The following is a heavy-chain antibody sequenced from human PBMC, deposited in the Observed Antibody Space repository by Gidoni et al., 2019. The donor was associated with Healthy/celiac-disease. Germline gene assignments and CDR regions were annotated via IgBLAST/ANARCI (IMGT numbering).Heavy chain of an antibody. CDR2: TYYRSKWYN. CDR3: ARGGYSSSWYGLGGNWFDP. J-gene: IGHJ5*02. V-gene: IGHV6-1*01. CDR1: GDSVSSNRAA. D-gene: IGHD6-13*01. Sequence: QVQLQQSGPGLVKPSQTPPLTCAISGDSVSSNRAARNWIRQSPSRGLEWLGRTYYRSKWYNDYAVSVKSRITINPDTSKNQFSLQLNSVTPEDTAVYYCARGGYSSSWYGLGGNWFDPWGQGTLVTVSS.